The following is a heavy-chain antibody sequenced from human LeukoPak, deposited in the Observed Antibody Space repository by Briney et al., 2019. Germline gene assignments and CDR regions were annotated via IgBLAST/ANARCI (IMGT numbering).Heavy chain of an antibody. J-gene: IGHJ4*02. CDR1: GYTFTDYY. CDR2: INPDSGGT. D-gene: IGHD6-19*01. V-gene: IGHV1-2*02. Sequence: ASVKVSCKASGYTFTDYYMHWVRQAPGQGLEWMGWINPDSGGTNYAQNFQGRVTMTRDTSISTAYMELSRLRSDDTAVYYCARGASGWYFDYWGQGTLVTVSS. CDR3: ARGASGWYFDY.